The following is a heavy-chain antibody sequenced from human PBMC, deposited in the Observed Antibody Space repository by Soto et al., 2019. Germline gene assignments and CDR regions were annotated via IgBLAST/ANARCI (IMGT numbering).Heavy chain of an antibody. D-gene: IGHD5-18*01. V-gene: IGHV3-30*18. J-gene: IGHJ6*02. CDR1: GFTFSSYG. Sequence: GGSLRLSCAASGFTFSSYGMHWVRQAPGKGLEWVAVISYDGSNKYYADSVKGRFTISRDNSKNTLYLQMNSLRAEDTAVYYCAKDHSYGLGAYYYYYGMDVWGQGTTVTVSS. CDR2: ISYDGSNK. CDR3: AKDHSYGLGAYYYYYGMDV.